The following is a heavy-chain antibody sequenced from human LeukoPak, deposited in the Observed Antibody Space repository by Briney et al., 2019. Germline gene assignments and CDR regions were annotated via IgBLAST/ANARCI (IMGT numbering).Heavy chain of an antibody. Sequence: GGSLRLSCTASGFTFGDYALSWFRQAPGKGLEWVGFIRSKAYGGTPEYAASVKGRFTISRDDSKSIAYLQMNSLKTEDTAVYYCTREGGWFGELYYFDYWGQGTLVTVSS. CDR3: TREGGWFGELYYFDY. CDR1: GFTFGDYA. D-gene: IGHD3-10*01. J-gene: IGHJ4*02. V-gene: IGHV3-49*03. CDR2: IRSKAYGGTP.